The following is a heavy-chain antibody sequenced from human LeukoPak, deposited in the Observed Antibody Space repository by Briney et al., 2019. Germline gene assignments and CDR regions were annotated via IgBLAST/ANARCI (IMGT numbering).Heavy chain of an antibody. CDR3: ARQVRPPGYSGYGLFDY. Sequence: SETLSLTCTVSGGSISSSSYYWGWIRQPPGKGLEWIGSIYYSGNTYYNPSLKGRVTISVDTSKNQFSLKLSSVTAADTAVYYCARQVRPPGYSGYGLFDYWGQGTLVTVSS. J-gene: IGHJ4*02. CDR2: IYYSGNT. CDR1: GGSISSSSYY. D-gene: IGHD5-12*01. V-gene: IGHV4-39*01.